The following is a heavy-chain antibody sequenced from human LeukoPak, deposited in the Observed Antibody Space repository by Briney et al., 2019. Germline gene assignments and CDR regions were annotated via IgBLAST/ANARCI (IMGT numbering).Heavy chain of an antibody. J-gene: IGHJ4*02. Sequence: GGSLRLSCADSGFSISSFPFNWVRQAPGKGLEWVSAISGSGGSTYYADSVKGRFTISRDNSKNTLYLQMNSLRAEDTAVYYCAKGGGYSGYEIFDYWGQGTLVTVSS. CDR2: ISGSGGST. V-gene: IGHV3-23*01. CDR1: GFSISSFP. CDR3: AKGGGYSGYEIFDY. D-gene: IGHD5-12*01.